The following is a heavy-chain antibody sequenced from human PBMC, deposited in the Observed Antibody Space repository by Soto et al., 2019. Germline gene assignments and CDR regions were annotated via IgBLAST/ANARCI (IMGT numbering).Heavy chain of an antibody. CDR3: ARHRDGSGNYYYGMDV. Sequence: LGESLKISCKGSGYSFTSYWIGWVRQMPGKGLEWMGIIYPGDSDTRYSPSFQGQVTISADKSISTAYLQWSSLKASDTAMYYYARHRDGSGNYYYGMDVWGQGTTVNVSS. J-gene: IGHJ6*02. CDR2: IYPGDSDT. D-gene: IGHD3-10*01. V-gene: IGHV5-51*01. CDR1: GYSFTSYW.